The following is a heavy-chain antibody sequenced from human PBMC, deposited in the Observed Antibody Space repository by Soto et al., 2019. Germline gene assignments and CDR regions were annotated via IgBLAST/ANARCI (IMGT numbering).Heavy chain of an antibody. V-gene: IGHV3-48*02. CDR3: ARDSASYSSSSGSYWYFDL. CDR2: ISSGYGTI. Sequence: EVQLVESGGGLVQPGGSLRLSCAASGFTFNSYSMTWVRQAPGKGLEWVSYISSGYGTIYYADSLKGRFTISRDNAKNSLYLQMTSLRDEDTAVYYCARDSASYSSSSGSYWYFDLWGRGTLVTVSS. CDR1: GFTFNSYS. D-gene: IGHD6-6*01. J-gene: IGHJ2*01.